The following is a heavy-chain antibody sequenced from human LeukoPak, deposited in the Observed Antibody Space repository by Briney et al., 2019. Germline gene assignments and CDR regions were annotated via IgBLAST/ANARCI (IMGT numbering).Heavy chain of an antibody. CDR2: IYHSGST. CDR3: ARRYSSSYCMDY. Sequence: SETLSLTGTVSGYSISSGYYWGWIRQPPGKWLGWIGSIYHSGSTYYNPSLKSRVTISIDTSKNQFSLKLSSVTAADTAVYYCARRYSSSYCMDYWGQGTLVTVSS. D-gene: IGHD6-13*01. V-gene: IGHV4-38-2*02. CDR1: GYSISSGYY. J-gene: IGHJ4*02.